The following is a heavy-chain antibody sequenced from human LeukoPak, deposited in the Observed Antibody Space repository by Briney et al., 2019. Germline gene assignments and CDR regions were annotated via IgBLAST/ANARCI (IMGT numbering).Heavy chain of an antibody. Sequence: GGSLKLSCAASGFTFSSYAMNWVRQAPGKGLEWVSAISGSGGSTYYADSVKGRFTISRDNSKNTLYLQMNGLRAEDTAVYYCAKENPGITMVRGVPMYYFDYWGQGTLVTVSS. J-gene: IGHJ4*02. V-gene: IGHV3-23*01. CDR2: ISGSGGST. CDR1: GFTFSSYA. D-gene: IGHD3-10*01. CDR3: AKENPGITMVRGVPMYYFDY.